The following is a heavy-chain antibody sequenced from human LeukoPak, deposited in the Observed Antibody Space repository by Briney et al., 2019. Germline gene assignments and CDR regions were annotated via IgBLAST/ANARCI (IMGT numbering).Heavy chain of an antibody. V-gene: IGHV1-18*01. CDR3: ARDPGVVGAANFDY. CDR1: GYTFTSYG. D-gene: IGHD1-26*01. Sequence: ASVKVSCKASGYTFTSYGISWVRQAPGQGLGWMGWISAYNGNTNYAQKLKGRVTMTTDTSTSTAYMELRSLRSDDTAVYYCARDPGVVGAANFDYWGQGTLVTVSS. CDR2: ISAYNGNT. J-gene: IGHJ4*02.